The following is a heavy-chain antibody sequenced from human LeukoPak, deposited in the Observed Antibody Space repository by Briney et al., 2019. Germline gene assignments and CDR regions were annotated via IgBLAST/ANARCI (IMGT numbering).Heavy chain of an antibody. CDR2: ISAYNGNT. J-gene: IGHJ5*02. CDR1: GYTFTNYG. CDR3: ARGGHRRYYYTSGSAFDP. D-gene: IGHD3-10*01. V-gene: IGHV1-18*01. Sequence: ASVKVSCKASGYTFTNYGISWVRQAPGQGLEWMGCISAYNGNTHYAQNLQGRVTMTTDTSTSTAYMELKSLRSDDTAVYYCARGGHRRYYYTSGSAFDPWGQGTLVTVSS.